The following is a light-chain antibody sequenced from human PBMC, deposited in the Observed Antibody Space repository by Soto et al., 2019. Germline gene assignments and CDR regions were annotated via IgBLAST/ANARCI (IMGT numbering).Light chain of an antibody. CDR3: QQYETFSGT. J-gene: IGKJ1*01. CDR1: QSVSSSY. CDR2: GAS. V-gene: IGKV3-20*01. Sequence: EIVMTQSPGTLSLSPGERATLSCRASQSVSSSYLAWYQQKPGQAPRVIIYGASSRATGIPDRFSGSGSGTDFTLTISSLQPDDVATYYCQQYETFSGTLGPGTKVDI.